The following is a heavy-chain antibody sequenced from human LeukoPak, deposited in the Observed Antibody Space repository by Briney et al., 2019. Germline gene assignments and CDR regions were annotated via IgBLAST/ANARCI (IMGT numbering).Heavy chain of an antibody. J-gene: IGHJ5*02. Sequence: PSETLSLTCAVSGGSISSGGYSWSWIRQPPGKGLEWIGYIYHSGSTYYNPSLKSRVTISVDRSKNQFSLKLSSVTAADTAVYYCARGRYYYGSGSYEILLWFDPWGQGTLVTVSP. V-gene: IGHV4-30-2*01. CDR3: ARGRYYYGSGSYEILLWFDP. CDR1: GGSISSGGYS. CDR2: IYHSGST. D-gene: IGHD3-10*01.